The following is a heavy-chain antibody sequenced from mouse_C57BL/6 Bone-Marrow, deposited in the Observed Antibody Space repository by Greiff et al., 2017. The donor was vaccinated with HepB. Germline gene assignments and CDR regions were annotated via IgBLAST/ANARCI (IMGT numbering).Heavy chain of an antibody. V-gene: IGHV1-66*01. Sequence: QVQLQQSGPELVKPGASVKISCKASGYSFTSYYIHWVKQRPGQGLEWIGWIYPGSGNTKYNEKFKGKATLTADTSSSTAYMQLSSLTSEDSAVYYCARCCYYAMDYWGQGTSVTVSS. CDR1: GYSFTSYY. CDR3: ARCCYYAMDY. J-gene: IGHJ4*01. CDR2: IYPGSGNT.